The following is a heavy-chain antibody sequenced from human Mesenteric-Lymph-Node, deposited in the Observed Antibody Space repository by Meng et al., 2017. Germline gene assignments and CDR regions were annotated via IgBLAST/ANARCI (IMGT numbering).Heavy chain of an antibody. Sequence: QVQLQESGPGLVKPSQTLSLTCTVSGGSISSGGYYWSWIRQHPGKGLEWIGYIYYSGSTYYNPSLKSRVTISVDTSKNQFSLKRSSVTAADTAVYYCARAGYGSGSYDWFDPWGQGTLVTASS. D-gene: IGHD3-10*01. V-gene: IGHV4-31*03. J-gene: IGHJ5*02. CDR3: ARAGYGSGSYDWFDP. CDR2: IYYSGST. CDR1: GGSISSGGYY.